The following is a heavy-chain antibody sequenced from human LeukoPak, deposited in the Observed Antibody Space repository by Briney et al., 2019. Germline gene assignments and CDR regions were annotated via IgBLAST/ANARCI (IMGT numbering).Heavy chain of an antibody. CDR2: ISSSSSHI. CDR1: GFTFSSYS. Sequence: GGSLRLSCAASGFTFSSYSMNWVRQAPGKGLEWVSSISSSSSHIYYADSVKGRFTTSRDNAKNSLYLQMNSLRAEDTAVYYCARDGRDCSSSSCYLDYWGQGTLVTVSS. V-gene: IGHV3-21*01. CDR3: ARDGRDCSSSSCYLDY. J-gene: IGHJ4*02. D-gene: IGHD2-2*01.